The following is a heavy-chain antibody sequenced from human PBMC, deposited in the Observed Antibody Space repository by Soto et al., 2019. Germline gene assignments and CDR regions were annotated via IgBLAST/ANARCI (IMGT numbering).Heavy chain of an antibody. J-gene: IGHJ4*02. V-gene: IGHV3-23*01. Sequence: LRLSCAASGFTFSSYAMIWVRQAPGRGLEWVSAISGSGGNTYYADSVKGRFTISRDNSRNTLYLQMNSLRAEDTAVYYCAKALSSFYFDYWGQGTLVTVSS. CDR2: ISGSGGNT. D-gene: IGHD3-16*01. CDR3: AKALSSFYFDY. CDR1: GFTFSSYA.